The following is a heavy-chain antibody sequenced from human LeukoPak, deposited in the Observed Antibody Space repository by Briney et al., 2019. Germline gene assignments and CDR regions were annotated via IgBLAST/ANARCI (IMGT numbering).Heavy chain of an antibody. CDR2: ISSSGSTI. D-gene: IGHD3-16*01. J-gene: IGHJ3*02. Sequence: GGSLRLSCAASGFTFSSYEMNWVRQAPGKGLEWVSYISSSGSTIYYADSVKGRFTISRDNAKNSLYLQMNSLRAEDTAVHYCARDHGGMMGDAFDIWRQGTMVTVSS. CDR3: ARDHGGMMGDAFDI. V-gene: IGHV3-48*03. CDR1: GFTFSSYE.